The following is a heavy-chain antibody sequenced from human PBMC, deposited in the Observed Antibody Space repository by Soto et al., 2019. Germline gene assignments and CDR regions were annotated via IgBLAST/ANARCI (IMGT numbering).Heavy chain of an antibody. D-gene: IGHD3-3*01. CDR1: GDSITIYN. V-gene: IGHV4-59*01. CDR3: ARGYYDGRHGMDV. J-gene: IGHJ6*02. Sequence: PSETLSLTCSVSGDSITIYNWNWIRQSPGKGLEWIGYVFHSGSTNYNPSLQSRVTMSIDTSKKQVSLKLTSVTAADTAVYYCARGYYDGRHGMDVWGQGTTVTVSS. CDR2: VFHSGST.